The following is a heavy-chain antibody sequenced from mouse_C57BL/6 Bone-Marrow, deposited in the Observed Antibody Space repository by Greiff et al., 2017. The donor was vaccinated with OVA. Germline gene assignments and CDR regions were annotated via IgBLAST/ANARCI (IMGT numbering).Heavy chain of an antibody. Sequence: EVQLQQSGTVLARPGASVKMSCKTSGYTFTSYWMHWEKQRPGQGLEWIGAIYPGNSDTSYNQKFKGKAKLTAVTSASTAYMELSSLTNEDSAVYYCTRDGYYGWYFDVWGTGTTVTVSS. CDR3: TRDGYYGWYFDV. CDR1: GYTFTSYW. CDR2: IYPGNSDT. V-gene: IGHV1-5*01. J-gene: IGHJ1*03. D-gene: IGHD2-3*01.